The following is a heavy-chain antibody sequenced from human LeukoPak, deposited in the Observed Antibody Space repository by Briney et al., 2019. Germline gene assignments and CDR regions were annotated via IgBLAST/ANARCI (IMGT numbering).Heavy chain of an antibody. Sequence: SVKVSCKASGGTFSSYAISWVRQAPGQGLEWMGEIIPVFGTASYAQKFQGRVTITADESTSTAYMELSSLRSEDTAVYYCARVPIRITIFGVVTFVEFDYWGQGTLVTVSS. D-gene: IGHD3-3*01. V-gene: IGHV1-69*01. CDR3: ARVPIRITIFGVVTFVEFDY. CDR1: GGTFSSYA. CDR2: IIPVFGTA. J-gene: IGHJ4*02.